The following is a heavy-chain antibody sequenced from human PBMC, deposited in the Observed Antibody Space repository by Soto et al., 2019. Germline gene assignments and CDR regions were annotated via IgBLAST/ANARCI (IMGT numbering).Heavy chain of an antibody. CDR3: ARRCLEVVTTISKEDYFDY. Sequence: LSLTCTVSGGSISSSSYYWGWIRQPPGKGLEWIGSIYYSGSTYYNPSLKSRVTISVDTSKNQFSLKLSSVTAADTAVYYCARRCLEVVTTISKEDYFDYWGQGTLVTAPQ. V-gene: IGHV4-39*01. J-gene: IGHJ4*02. D-gene: IGHD2-21*02. CDR2: IYYSGST. CDR1: GGSISSSSYY.